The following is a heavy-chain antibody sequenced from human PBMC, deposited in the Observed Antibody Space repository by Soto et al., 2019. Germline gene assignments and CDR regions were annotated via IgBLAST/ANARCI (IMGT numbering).Heavy chain of an antibody. CDR3: ARDRSGGGNWFDP. V-gene: IGHV1-3*01. D-gene: IGHD2-15*01. J-gene: IGHJ5*02. CDR1: GYTFTSYA. Sequence: ASVKVSCKASGYTFTSYAVHWVRQAPGQRLEWMGWINAGNGNTKYSQKFQGRVTITRDTSASTAYMELSSLRSEDTAVYYCARDRSGGGNWFDPWGQGTLVTVSS. CDR2: INAGNGNT.